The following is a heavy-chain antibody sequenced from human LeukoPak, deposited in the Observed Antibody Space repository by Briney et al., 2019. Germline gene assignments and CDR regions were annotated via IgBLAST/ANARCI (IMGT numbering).Heavy chain of an antibody. J-gene: IGHJ4*02. D-gene: IGHD3-16*02. CDR3: ARAPPIPWLSYYY. V-gene: IGHV1-46*01. CDR2: INPSGGST. Sequence: ASVKVSCKASGYTFTSYYMHWVGQAPGQGLEWMGIINPSGGSTSYAQKFQGRVTMTRDTATSTVYMELSSLRSEDTAVYYCARAPPIPWLSYYYWGQGTLVTVSS. CDR1: GYTFTSYY.